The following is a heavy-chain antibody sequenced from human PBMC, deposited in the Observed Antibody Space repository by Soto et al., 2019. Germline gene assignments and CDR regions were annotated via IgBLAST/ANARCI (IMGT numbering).Heavy chain of an antibody. CDR1: GGSFKSGSYS. CDR2: VYHTGRT. D-gene: IGHD3-3*01. Sequence: PSETLSLTCTDSGGSFKSGSYSWSRIRQTPGKGLEWIGYVYHTGRTSYNPSLKSRVSISMDTSKNQFSLNLDSVTAADTAVYFCARDFAYFDSWGQGTLVTVSS. J-gene: IGHJ4*02. CDR3: ARDFAYFDS. V-gene: IGHV4-61*01.